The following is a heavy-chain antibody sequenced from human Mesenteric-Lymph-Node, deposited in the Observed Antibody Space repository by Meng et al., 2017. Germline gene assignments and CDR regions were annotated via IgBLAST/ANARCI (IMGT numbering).Heavy chain of an antibody. CDR3: AKESAMIVVDPIDY. D-gene: IGHD3-22*01. CDR1: GGSFSGYY. Sequence: SETLSLTCAVYGGSFSGYYWSWIRQPPGKGLEWIGEINHSGSTYYNPSLKSRVTISVDTSKNQFSLKLSSVTAADTAVYYCAKESAMIVVDPIDYWGQGTLVTVSS. CDR2: INHSGST. J-gene: IGHJ4*02. V-gene: IGHV4-34*01.